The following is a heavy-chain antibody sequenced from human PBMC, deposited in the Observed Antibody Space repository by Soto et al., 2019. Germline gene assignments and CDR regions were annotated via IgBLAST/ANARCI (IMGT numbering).Heavy chain of an antibody. CDR3: ARAGDTTMGTHELGAFDI. Sequence: QVQLVESGGGVVQPGRSLRLSCAASGFTFSSYAMHWVRQAPGKGLEWVAVISYDGSNKYYADSVKGRFTISRDNSKNTLYLQMNSLRGEDTAVYYCARAGDTTMGTHELGAFDIWGQGTMVTVSS. J-gene: IGHJ3*02. V-gene: IGHV3-30-3*01. CDR2: ISYDGSNK. D-gene: IGHD5-18*01. CDR1: GFTFSSYA.